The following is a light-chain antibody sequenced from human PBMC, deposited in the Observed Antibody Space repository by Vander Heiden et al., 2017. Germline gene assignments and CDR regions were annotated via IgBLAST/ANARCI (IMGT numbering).Light chain of an antibody. V-gene: IGKV3-20*01. J-gene: IGKJ4*01. Sequence: EIVLTQSPGTLSLSPGERATLSCRASQSVSSSYLAWYQQKPGQAPRLLINGESSRANGIPDRFSGSGSGTAVTLTISRLEPEDFAVYYCQQYGSSPLLTFGGGTKVEIK. CDR2: GES. CDR3: QQYGSSPLLT. CDR1: QSVSSSY.